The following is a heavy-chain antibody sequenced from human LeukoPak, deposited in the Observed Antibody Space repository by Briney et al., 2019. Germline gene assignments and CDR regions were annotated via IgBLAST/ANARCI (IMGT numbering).Heavy chain of an antibody. J-gene: IGHJ5*02. V-gene: IGHV3-30*02. CDR3: AKDRYRYCSSTSCLTFDP. D-gene: IGHD2-2*01. Sequence: GGSLRLSCAASGFTFSSYGMHWVRQAPGKGLEWVAFIRYDGSNKYYADSVKGRFTISRDNSKNTLYLQMNSLRAEDTAVYYCAKDRYRYCSSTSCLTFDPWGQGTLVTVSS. CDR1: GFTFSSYG. CDR2: IRYDGSNK.